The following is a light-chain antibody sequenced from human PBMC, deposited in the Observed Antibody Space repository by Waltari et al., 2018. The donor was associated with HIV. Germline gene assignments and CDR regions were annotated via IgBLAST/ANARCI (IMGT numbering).Light chain of an antibody. J-gene: IGLJ3*02. Sequence: QSVLTQPPSASGTPGQRVTIPCSGSSSTTGSYTVHWYQQLPGPAPKLLIYSNNQRPSGVPDRFSGSKSGTSASLAISGLQSEDEADYYCAAWDDSLNGWVFGGGTKLTVL. CDR3: AAWDDSLNGWV. V-gene: IGLV1-44*01. CDR2: SNN. CDR1: SSTTGSYT.